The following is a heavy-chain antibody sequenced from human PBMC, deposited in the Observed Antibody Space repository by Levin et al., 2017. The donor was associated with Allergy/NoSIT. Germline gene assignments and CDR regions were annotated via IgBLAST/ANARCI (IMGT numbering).Heavy chain of an antibody. CDR3: AKHYPGSGSYPDY. CDR2: VSASGGAT. D-gene: IGHD3-10*01. Sequence: GGSLRLSCAASGFTFSSCAMTWVRQAPGKGLEWLAGVSASGGATEYADSVKGRFTISRDNSKDTLFLQMNSLRADDTAVYYCAKHYPGSGSYPDYWGQGTLVTVSS. CDR1: GFTFSSCA. J-gene: IGHJ4*02. V-gene: IGHV3-23*01.